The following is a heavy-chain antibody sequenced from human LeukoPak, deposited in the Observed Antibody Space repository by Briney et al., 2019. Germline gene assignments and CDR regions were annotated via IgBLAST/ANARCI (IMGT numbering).Heavy chain of an antibody. CDR3: AKSTSGWYQFDF. D-gene: IGHD6-19*01. CDR2: ISGSGGST. CDR1: GFTFRSSA. Sequence: GSLILSCAASGFTFRSSAMSWVRQAPGKGLEWVSTISGSGGSTDYADSVQSRFTISRDNSKNTLYVQMNSLRAEDTALYYCAKSTSGWYQFDFWGQGTLVTVSS. V-gene: IGHV3-23*01. J-gene: IGHJ4*02.